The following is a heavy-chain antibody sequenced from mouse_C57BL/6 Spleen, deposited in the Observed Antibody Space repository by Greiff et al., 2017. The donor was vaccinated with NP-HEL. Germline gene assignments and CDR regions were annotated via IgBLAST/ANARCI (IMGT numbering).Heavy chain of an antibody. J-gene: IGHJ2*01. CDR1: GYTFTSYW. V-gene: IGHV1-50*01. CDR3: ARWAKNFDY. CDR2: IDPSDSYT. Sequence: VQLQQPGAELVKPGASVKLSCKASGYTFTSYWMQWVKQRPGQGLEWIGEIDPSDSYTNYNQKFKGKATLTVDTSSSTAYMQLSSLTSEDSAVYYCARWAKNFDYWGQGTTLTVSS.